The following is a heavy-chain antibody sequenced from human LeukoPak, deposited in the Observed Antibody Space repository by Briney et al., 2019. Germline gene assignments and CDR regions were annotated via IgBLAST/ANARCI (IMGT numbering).Heavy chain of an antibody. CDR2: ISSSGRTI. V-gene: IGHV3-11*04. Sequence: GGSLRLSCAASGFMFSDYYMSWICQAPGKGLEWISYISSSGRTIYYADSVRGRFTISRDNAKNSLYLQMNSLRAEDTAVYYCARRSISSGYIDYWGQGTLVTVSS. D-gene: IGHD3-22*01. CDR1: GFMFSDYY. CDR3: ARRSISSGYIDY. J-gene: IGHJ4*02.